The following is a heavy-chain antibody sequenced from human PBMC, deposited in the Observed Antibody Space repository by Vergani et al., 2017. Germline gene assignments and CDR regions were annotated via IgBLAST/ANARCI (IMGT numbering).Heavy chain of an antibody. J-gene: IGHJ3*02. CDR2: ISSSGSTI. D-gene: IGHD3-22*01. CDR1: GFTFSDYY. V-gene: IGHV3-11*01. CDR3: YTPIGKTYYYDRRSDAFDI. Sequence: QVQLVESGGGLVKPGGSLRLSCAASGFTFSDYYMSWIRQAPGKGLEWVSYISSSGSTIYYADSVKGRFTISRDNAKNSLYLQMNSLIAEDTAVYYCYTPIGKTYYYDRRSDAFDIWGQGTMVTVSS.